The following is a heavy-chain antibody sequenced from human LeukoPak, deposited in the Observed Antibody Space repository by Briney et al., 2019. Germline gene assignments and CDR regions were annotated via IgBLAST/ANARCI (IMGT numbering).Heavy chain of an antibody. CDR3: AKGKCSSNSCYVFDY. D-gene: IGHD2-2*01. CDR2: TRYDGTDK. CDR1: GFTFSVYG. Sequence: PGGSLRLSCAASGFTFSVYGMHWVRQAPGKGLEWVAFTRYDGTDKYYADSVRGRFTISRDNSKSTLYLQMNSLRAEDTAVYYCAKGKCSSNSCYVFDYWGQGTLVTVSS. V-gene: IGHV3-30*02. J-gene: IGHJ4*02.